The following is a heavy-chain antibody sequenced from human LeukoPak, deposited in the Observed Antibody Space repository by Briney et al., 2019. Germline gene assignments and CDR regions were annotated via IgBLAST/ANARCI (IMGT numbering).Heavy chain of an antibody. Sequence: GGSLRLSCAASGFTFSRYSMHWVRQAPGKGLEYVSAISNNGGGTYYAKSVKGRFTISRDNSKNTLYLQMGSLRAEDMAVYYCARTSIAASEADYWGQGTLVTVSS. CDR3: ARTSIAASEADY. V-gene: IGHV3-64*01. D-gene: IGHD5-12*01. CDR1: GFTFSRYS. J-gene: IGHJ4*02. CDR2: ISNNGGGT.